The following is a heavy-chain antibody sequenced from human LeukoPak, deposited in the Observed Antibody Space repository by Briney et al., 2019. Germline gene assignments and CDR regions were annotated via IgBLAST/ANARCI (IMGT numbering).Heavy chain of an antibody. V-gene: IGHV4-4*07. D-gene: IGHD3-22*01. CDR3: ARDSYGSSLGY. CDR1: GGSISSYY. Sequence: SETLSLTCTVSGGSISSYYWSWIRQPAGKGLEWIGRVYASGSTNYNPSLKSRVTMSVDTSKNQFSLKLNSVTAADTAVYYCARDSYGSSLGYWGQGTLVTVSS. CDR2: VYASGST. J-gene: IGHJ4*02.